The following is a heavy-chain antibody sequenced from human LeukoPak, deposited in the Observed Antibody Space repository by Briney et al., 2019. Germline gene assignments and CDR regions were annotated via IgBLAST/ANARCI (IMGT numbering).Heavy chain of an antibody. V-gene: IGHV1-69*05. D-gene: IGHD2-2*01. Sequence: SVKVSCKASGGTFSSYAISWVRQAPGQGLEWMGGTIPIFGTANYAQKFQGRVTITTDESTSTAYMELSSLRSEDTAVYYCASHRGVVVPAARSRWFDPWGQGTLVTVSS. CDR2: TIPIFGTA. CDR1: GGTFSSYA. J-gene: IGHJ5*02. CDR3: ASHRGVVVPAARSRWFDP.